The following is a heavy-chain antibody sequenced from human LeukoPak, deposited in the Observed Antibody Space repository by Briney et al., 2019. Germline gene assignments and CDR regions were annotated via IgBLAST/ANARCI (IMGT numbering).Heavy chain of an antibody. CDR2: IYSGDSDT. J-gene: IGHJ5*02. Sequence: GESLKISCKGSGYSFTSYWIGWVRQMPGKGLEWMGIIYSGDSDTRYSPSFQGQVTISADKSISTAYLQWSSLKASDTAMYYCATRSDRYCSGGSCYSGFNWFDPWGQGTLVTVSS. V-gene: IGHV5-51*01. CDR3: ATRSDRYCSGGSCYSGFNWFDP. CDR1: GYSFTSYW. D-gene: IGHD2-15*01.